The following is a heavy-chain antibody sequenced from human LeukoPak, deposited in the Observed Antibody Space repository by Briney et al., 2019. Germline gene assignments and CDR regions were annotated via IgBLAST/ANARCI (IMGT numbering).Heavy chain of an antibody. CDR3: ATVFQQRGYYYMDV. CDR1: GYSFTDKY. D-gene: IGHD6-13*01. CDR2: INPNSGGT. J-gene: IGHJ6*03. V-gene: IGHV1-2*02. Sequence: ASVKVSCKASGYSFTDKYMHWVRQAPGQGLEWMGWINPNSGGTNYAQGRVTMTRDTSISTAYMELSSLKSEDTGVYYCATVFQQRGYYYMDVWGKGTTVTVSS.